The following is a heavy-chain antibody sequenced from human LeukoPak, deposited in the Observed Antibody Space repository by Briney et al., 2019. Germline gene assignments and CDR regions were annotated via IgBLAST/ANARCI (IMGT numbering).Heavy chain of an antibody. CDR2: IYYSGST. V-gene: IGHV4-61*01. Sequence: PSETLSITCIVSGDSVSNCSYYWSWIRQPPGKGLEWIAYIYYSGSTNYNPSLKSRVTISVDTSKDQFSLKLSSVTAADTAVYYCARVLSGITVAWGQGTLVTVSS. CDR3: ARVLSGITVA. D-gene: IGHD6-19*01. CDR1: GDSVSNCSYY. J-gene: IGHJ4*02.